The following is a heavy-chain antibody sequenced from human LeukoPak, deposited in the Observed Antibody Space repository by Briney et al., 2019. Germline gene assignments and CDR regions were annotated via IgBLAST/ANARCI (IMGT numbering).Heavy chain of an antibody. CDR1: GFTFSTYA. CDR3: ARDFRTYRYVVGVS. D-gene: IGHD5-18*01. V-gene: IGHV3-30*04. Sequence: PGRSLRLSCAASGFTFSTYAIHWVRQAPGKGLEWLAVISFDGSNKYYADSVKGRFTIPRDNSKHTLYLQMNSLRAEDTAVYHCARDFRTYRYVVGVSWGRGTLVTVSS. CDR2: ISFDGSNK. J-gene: IGHJ5*02.